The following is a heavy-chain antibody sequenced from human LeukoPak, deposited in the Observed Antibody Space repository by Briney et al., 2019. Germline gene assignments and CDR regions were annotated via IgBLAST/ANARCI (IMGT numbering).Heavy chain of an antibody. V-gene: IGHV4-38-2*02. Sequence: PSETLSLTCTVSGYSISSGYYWGWIRQPPGKGLERIGSIYHSGSTYYNPSLKSRVTISVDTSKNQFSLKLSSVTAADTAVYYCARDQTGTTYLWFDPWGQGTLVTVSS. D-gene: IGHD1-1*01. J-gene: IGHJ5*02. CDR3: ARDQTGTTYLWFDP. CDR1: GYSISSGYY. CDR2: IYHSGST.